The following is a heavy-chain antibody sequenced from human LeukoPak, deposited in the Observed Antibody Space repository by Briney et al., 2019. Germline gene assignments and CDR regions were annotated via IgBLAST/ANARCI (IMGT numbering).Heavy chain of an antibody. CDR2: ISMNGTDM. J-gene: IGHJ5*02. D-gene: IGHD2-2*02. Sequence: PGGSLRLSCAASGFTFGDFYMTWLRQTPGKGPEWLSYISMNGTDMDYADSVRGRFTISRDNSKNTLYLQMNSLRAEDTAVYYCTKTAPAAIYWFDPWGQGTLVTVSS. CDR3: TKTAPAAIYWFDP. V-gene: IGHV3-11*01. CDR1: GFTFGDFY.